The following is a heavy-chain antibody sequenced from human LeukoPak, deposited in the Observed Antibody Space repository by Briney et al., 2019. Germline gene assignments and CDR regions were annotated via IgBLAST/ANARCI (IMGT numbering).Heavy chain of an antibody. CDR1: GFTFSDYY. V-gene: IGHV3-11*01. Sequence: GGSLRLSCAASGFTFSDYYMSWIRQAPGEGLEWVSYISSSGSTIYYADSVKGRFTISRDNAKNSLYLQMNSLRAEDTAVYYCARTPTAYCSSTSCYTDYWGQGTLVTVSS. CDR2: ISSSGSTI. CDR3: ARTPTAYCSSTSCYTDY. J-gene: IGHJ4*02. D-gene: IGHD2-2*02.